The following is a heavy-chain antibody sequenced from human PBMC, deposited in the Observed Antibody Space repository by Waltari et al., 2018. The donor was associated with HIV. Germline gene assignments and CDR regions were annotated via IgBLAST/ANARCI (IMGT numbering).Heavy chain of an antibody. CDR1: GYNFTGYY. Sequence: QVQLLQSGPEVRKPGASVKVSCRASGYNFTGYYMHWVRQAPGQGLEWMGWINPNSGNTHLAQKFKGKVTMTRVTSIRTAYLVMRRLKSDDTAIYYCARDGVGDAAFDYWGQGTLVTVS. D-gene: IGHD1-26*01. J-gene: IGHJ4*02. V-gene: IGHV1-2*02. CDR3: ARDGVGDAAFDY. CDR2: INPNSGNT.